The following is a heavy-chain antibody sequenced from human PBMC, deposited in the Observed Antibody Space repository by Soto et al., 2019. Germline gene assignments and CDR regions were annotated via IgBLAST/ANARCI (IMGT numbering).Heavy chain of an antibody. V-gene: IGHV3-13*01. CDR2: IRTAGET. Sequence: GGSLRLSFAASGFTFSSYDMHWVRQATGKGLEWVSYIRTAGETYYPVSVKGRLTISRENPKKSLYLQMNSLRAGDTAVYYCARGLGSSSPSWFHXWGQGTLDTVSX. CDR1: GFTFSSYD. CDR3: ARGLGSSSPSWFHX. J-gene: IGHJ5*02. D-gene: IGHD6-6*01.